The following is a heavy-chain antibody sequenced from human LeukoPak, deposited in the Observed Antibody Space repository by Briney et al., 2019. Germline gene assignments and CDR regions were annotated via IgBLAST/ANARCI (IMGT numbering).Heavy chain of an antibody. V-gene: IGHV3-7*05. CDR2: IKEDGSAK. CDR1: GFIFSSYW. Sequence: PGGSLRLSCAASGFIFSSYWMNWVRQAPGKGLEWVANIKEDGSAKYYVDSVKGRFTISRDNAKNSLYLQMNSLRAQDTAVYYCVMDMDVWGQGTTVTVSS. CDR3: VMDMDV. J-gene: IGHJ6*02.